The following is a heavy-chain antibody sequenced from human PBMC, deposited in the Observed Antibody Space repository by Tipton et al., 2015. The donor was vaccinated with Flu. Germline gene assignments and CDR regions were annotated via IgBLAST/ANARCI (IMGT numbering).Heavy chain of an antibody. V-gene: IGHV4-39*07. Sequence: TLSLTCTVSGDSISTTIYYWGWVRQPPGKGLEWIGSIYTSGSTKYNPSLKSRLSMSVDTSKNQFSLKLTSVTAADTAVHYCARGSGSGTYVIFDFWGQGTLVTVSS. CDR1: GDSISTTIYY. CDR2: IYTSGST. J-gene: IGHJ4*02. CDR3: ARGSGSGTYVIFDF. D-gene: IGHD3-10*01.